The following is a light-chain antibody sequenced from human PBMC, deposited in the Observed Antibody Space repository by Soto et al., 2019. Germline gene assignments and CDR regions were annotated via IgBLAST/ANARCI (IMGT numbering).Light chain of an antibody. CDR2: AAS. V-gene: IGKV1-9*01. CDR1: QGISSY. Sequence: DIQLTQSPSFLSASVGDRVTITCRASQGISSYLAWYQQKPGKAPKLLIYAASTLQSGVPSRFSGSGSGTEFTLTISSLQPEDFATYYCQQRYTYPYTFGQGTKLEIK. J-gene: IGKJ2*01. CDR3: QQRYTYPYT.